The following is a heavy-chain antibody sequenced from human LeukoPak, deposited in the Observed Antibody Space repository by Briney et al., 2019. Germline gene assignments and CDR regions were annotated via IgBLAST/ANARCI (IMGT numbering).Heavy chain of an antibody. D-gene: IGHD5-18*01. CDR2: IKQDGSEK. J-gene: IGHJ6*03. Sequence: GGSLRLSCAASGFTFSSYWMSWVRQAPGKGLEWVANIKQDGSEKYSVDSVKGRFTISRYNAKNSLYLQMNSLRTEDTAVYYCARDVRGSVTSYFYYYMDVWGKGTTVTVSS. V-gene: IGHV3-7*01. CDR3: ARDVRGSVTSYFYYYMDV. CDR1: GFTFSSYW.